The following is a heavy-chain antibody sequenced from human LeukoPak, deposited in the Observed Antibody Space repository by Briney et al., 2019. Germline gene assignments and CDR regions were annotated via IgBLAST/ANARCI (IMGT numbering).Heavy chain of an antibody. D-gene: IGHD1-20*01. CDR2: ISAYNGNT. V-gene: IGHV1-18*01. Sequence: ASVKVSCKASGYTFTSYGISWVRQAPGQGLEWMGWISAYNGNTNYAQKFQGRVTITTDESTSTAYMELSSLRSEDTAVYYCASTITGTTGRAFDIWGQGTMVTVSS. J-gene: IGHJ3*02. CDR1: GYTFTSYG. CDR3: ASTITGTTGRAFDI.